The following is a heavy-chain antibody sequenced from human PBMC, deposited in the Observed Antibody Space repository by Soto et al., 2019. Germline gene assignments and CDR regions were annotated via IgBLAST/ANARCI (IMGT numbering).Heavy chain of an antibody. Sequence: QVQLVQSGAEVKKPGASVKVSCKASGYTFTSYDINWVRQATGQGLEWMGWMNPNSGNTGYAQKFQGRVTMTRNXXIXTXXMELSRLRSEDTAVYYCARRAVVEVADNYYYGMDVWGQGTTVTVSS. CDR3: ARRAVVEVADNYYYGMDV. CDR1: GYTFTSYD. D-gene: IGHD2-15*01. CDR2: MNPNSGNT. V-gene: IGHV1-8*01. J-gene: IGHJ6*02.